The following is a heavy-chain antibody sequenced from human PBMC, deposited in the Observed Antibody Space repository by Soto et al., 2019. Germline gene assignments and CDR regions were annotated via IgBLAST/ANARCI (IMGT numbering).Heavy chain of an antibody. CDR3: ARDIPPIGILVVPAATLGGFDP. Sequence: QVQLVQSGAEVKKPGSSVKVSCKASGGTFSSYAISWVRQALGQGLDRMGGIIPIFGTANYAQKFQGRVTITADKSTSTAYMELSSLRSEDTAVYYCARDIPPIGILVVPAATLGGFDPWGQGTLVTVSS. J-gene: IGHJ5*02. V-gene: IGHV1-69*06. CDR2: IIPIFGTA. D-gene: IGHD2-2*01. CDR1: GGTFSSYA.